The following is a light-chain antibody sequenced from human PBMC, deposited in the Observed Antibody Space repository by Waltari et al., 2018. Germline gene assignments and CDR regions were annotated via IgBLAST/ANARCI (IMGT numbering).Light chain of an antibody. V-gene: IGLV1-44*01. CDR2: NNS. J-gene: IGLJ3*02. CDR3: AAWDDSLNGWV. Sequence: QSVLSPPPSVIGPPGQGVTISCSGSSSNIAIHTLTWYQQLPGTAPKLPIYNNSQRPSGVPDRVSGSKSGTSASLAISGLRSEDEADYYCAAWDDSLNGWVFGGGTKLTVL. CDR1: SSNIAIHT.